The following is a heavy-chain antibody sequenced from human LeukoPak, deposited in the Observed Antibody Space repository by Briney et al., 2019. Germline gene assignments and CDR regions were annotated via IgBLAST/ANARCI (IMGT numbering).Heavy chain of an antibody. D-gene: IGHD2-2*01. Sequence: ASVKVSCKASGYTFTNYGINWVRQAPGQRLEWMGWINAGNGNTKYSQEFQGRVTITRDTSASTAYMELSSLRSEDMAVYYCARGVPALSRVSWFDPWGQGTLVTVSS. V-gene: IGHV1-3*03. J-gene: IGHJ5*02. CDR1: GYTFTNYG. CDR2: INAGNGNT. CDR3: ARGVPALSRVSWFDP.